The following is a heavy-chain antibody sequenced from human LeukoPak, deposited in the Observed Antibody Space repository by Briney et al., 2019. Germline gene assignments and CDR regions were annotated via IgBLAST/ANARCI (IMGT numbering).Heavy chain of an antibody. CDR2: IYYSGST. J-gene: IGHJ5*02. CDR1: GGSISSYY. CDR3: ARVWDYYDSSGYPNWFDP. Sequence: SETPSLTCTVSGGSISSYYWSWIRQPPGKGLEWIGYIYYSGSTNYNPSLKSRVTISVDTSKNQFSLKLSSVTAADTAVYYCARVWDYYDSSGYPNWFDPWGQGTLVTVSS. V-gene: IGHV4-59*01. D-gene: IGHD3-22*01.